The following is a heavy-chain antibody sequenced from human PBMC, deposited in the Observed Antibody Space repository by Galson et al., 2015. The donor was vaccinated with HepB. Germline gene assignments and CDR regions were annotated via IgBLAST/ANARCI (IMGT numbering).Heavy chain of an antibody. J-gene: IGHJ4*01. V-gene: IGHV3-30*18. Sequence: SLRLSCAASGFTFSSYGMHWVRQAPGKGLEWVAVISYDGSNKYYADSVKGRFTISRDNSKNTLYLQMNSLRAEDTAVYYCAKASEGYSYASFDYWGHGTLVTVSS. CDR3: AKASEGYSYASFDY. D-gene: IGHD5-18*01. CDR2: ISYDGSNK. CDR1: GFTFSSYG.